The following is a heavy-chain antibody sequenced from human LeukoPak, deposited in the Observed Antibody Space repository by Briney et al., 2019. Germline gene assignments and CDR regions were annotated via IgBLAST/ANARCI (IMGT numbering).Heavy chain of an antibody. Sequence: SETLSLTCTVSGGSISSYYWSWIRQPAGKGLEWIGRIYTSGSTNYNPSLKSRVTMSVDTSKNQFSLKLSSVTAADTAVYYCARDYYGSGSYFRVLYYYYYMDVWGKGTTVTISS. J-gene: IGHJ6*03. CDR1: GGSISSYY. CDR3: ARDYYGSGSYFRVLYYYYYMDV. CDR2: IYTSGST. D-gene: IGHD3-10*01. V-gene: IGHV4-4*07.